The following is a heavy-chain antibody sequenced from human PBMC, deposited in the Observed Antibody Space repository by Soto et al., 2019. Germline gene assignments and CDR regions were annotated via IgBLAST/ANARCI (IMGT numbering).Heavy chain of an antibody. CDR3: ARLNYDILTGYYTNWFDP. Sequence: GESLKISCKCSGYSFTSYWIGWVRQMPGKGLEWMGIIYPGDSDTRYSPSFQGQVTISADKSISTAYLQWSSLKASGTAMYYCARLNYDILTGYYTNWFDPWGQGTLVTVSS. V-gene: IGHV5-51*01. D-gene: IGHD3-9*01. CDR2: IYPGDSDT. CDR1: GYSFTSYW. J-gene: IGHJ5*02.